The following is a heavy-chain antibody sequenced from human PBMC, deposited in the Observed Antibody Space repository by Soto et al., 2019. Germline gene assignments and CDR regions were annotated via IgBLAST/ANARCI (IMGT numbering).Heavy chain of an antibody. V-gene: IGHV3-74*01. CDR3: VRGLDGDT. J-gene: IGHJ5*02. CDR1: GLTFSSYW. CDR2: IDSDGSRT. Sequence: EVQLVESGGDLVQPGGSLRLSCAVSGLTFSSYWMHWVRQAPGKGLEWVSRIDSDGSRTNYADSVKGRFTISRDNAKNTLYLQMNSLRADDTAVYYCVRGLDGDTWGQGTLVIVSS.